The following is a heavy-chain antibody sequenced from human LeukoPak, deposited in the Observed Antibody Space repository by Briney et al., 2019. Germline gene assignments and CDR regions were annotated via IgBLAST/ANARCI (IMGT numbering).Heavy chain of an antibody. V-gene: IGHV1-69*04. J-gene: IGHJ4*02. D-gene: IGHD6-19*01. CDR1: GGTFSSYA. CDR2: IIPILGIA. CDR3: ARAAPGPTVAVAGLDY. Sequence: SVKVSCKASGGTFSSYAISWVRQAPRQGLEWMGRIIPILGIANYAQKFQGRVTITADKSTSTAYMELSSLRSEDTAVYYCARAAPGPTVAVAGLDYWGQGTLVTVSS.